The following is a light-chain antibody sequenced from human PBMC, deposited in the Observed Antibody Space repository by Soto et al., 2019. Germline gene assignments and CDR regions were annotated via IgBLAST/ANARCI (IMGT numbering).Light chain of an antibody. J-gene: IGLJ1*01. CDR1: SSDVGAYNY. V-gene: IGLV2-14*01. CDR2: HVT. CDR3: CSYTTSNTFV. Sequence: QSVLTQPASVSGSLGQSITISCSGTSSDVGAYNYVSWYQQCPGKAPKLMIYHVTDRPSGVSNRFSGSKSGNTASLTISGLQAEDEADYYCCSYTTSNTFVFVTGTKVTVL.